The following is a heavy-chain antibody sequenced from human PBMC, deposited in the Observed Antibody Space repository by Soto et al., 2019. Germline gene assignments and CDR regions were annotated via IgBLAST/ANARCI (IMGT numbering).Heavy chain of an antibody. Sequence: PSETLSLTCTVSGGSISSSSYYWGWIRQPPGKGLEWIGSIYYSGSTYYNPSLKSRVTISVDTSKNQFSLKLSSVTAADTAVYYCARLYYDSSGYYLSGLPPPDFYYGMDVWGQGTTVTVSS. CDR3: ARLYYDSSGYYLSGLPPPDFYYGMDV. V-gene: IGHV4-39*01. CDR2: IYYSGST. J-gene: IGHJ6*02. CDR1: GGSISSSSYY. D-gene: IGHD3-22*01.